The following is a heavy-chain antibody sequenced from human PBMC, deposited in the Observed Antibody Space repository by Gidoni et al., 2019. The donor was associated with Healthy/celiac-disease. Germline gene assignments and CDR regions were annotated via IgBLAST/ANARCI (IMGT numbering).Heavy chain of an antibody. V-gene: IGHV4-34*01. Sequence: QVQLQQWGAGLLKPSETLSLTCAVYGGSFRGYYWSWIRQPPGKGLEWIGEINHSGSTNYNPSLKSRVTISVDTSKNQFSLKLSSVTAADTAVYYCARGGAAAGHYYYYYMDVWGKGTTVTVSS. J-gene: IGHJ6*03. CDR2: INHSGST. CDR1: GGSFRGYY. CDR3: ARGGAAAGHYYYYYMDV. D-gene: IGHD6-13*01.